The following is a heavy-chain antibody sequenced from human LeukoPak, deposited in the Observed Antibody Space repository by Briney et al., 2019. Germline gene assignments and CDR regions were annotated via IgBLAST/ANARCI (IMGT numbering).Heavy chain of an antibody. V-gene: IGHV1-8*01. CDR3: ARDEVVAAPNYFGMVV. D-gene: IGHD2-15*01. CDR1: GYTFTSYD. Sequence: ASVKVSCKASGYTFTSYDVNWVRQATGQGLEWMGWMNPNSGNTGLAQKFQGRVTLTRDTSLSTAYMELSNLRSDDTAVYYCARDEVVAAPNYFGMVVWGQGTTVSISS. CDR2: MNPNSGNT. J-gene: IGHJ6*02.